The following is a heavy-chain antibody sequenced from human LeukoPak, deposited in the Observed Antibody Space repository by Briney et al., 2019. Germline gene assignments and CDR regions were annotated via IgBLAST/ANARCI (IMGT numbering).Heavy chain of an antibody. Sequence: SETLSLTCTVSGGSVSSSNYYWAWIGQPPGKGLEWIGSILQSGSTFYNPSLESRITISVDTSKNQFSLKLSSVTAADTAIYYCARAFPNIYGSGLHNWFDPWGQGTLVTVSS. V-gene: IGHV4-39*01. CDR3: ARAFPNIYGSGLHNWFDP. J-gene: IGHJ5*02. CDR1: GGSVSSSNYY. CDR2: ILQSGST. D-gene: IGHD3-10*01.